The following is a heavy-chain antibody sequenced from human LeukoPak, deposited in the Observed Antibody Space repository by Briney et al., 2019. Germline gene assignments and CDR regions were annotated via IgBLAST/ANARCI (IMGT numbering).Heavy chain of an antibody. CDR2: IYGGGST. CDR1: GFTVSSNY. CDR3: AGPDNTAIVY. J-gene: IGHJ4*02. D-gene: IGHD5-18*01. Sequence: GGSLRLSCAASGFTVSSNYMSWVRQAPGKELEWVSVIYGGGSTYYADSVRGRFTISRDNSKNTLYLQMNSLRAEDTAVYYCAGPDNTAIVYWGQGTLVTVSS. V-gene: IGHV3-66*01.